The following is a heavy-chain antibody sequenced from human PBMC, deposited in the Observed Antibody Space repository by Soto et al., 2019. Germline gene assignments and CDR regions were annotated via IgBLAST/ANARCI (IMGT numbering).Heavy chain of an antibody. J-gene: IGHJ4*02. D-gene: IGHD6-19*01. CDR1: GFTFSSYE. Sequence: EVQLVESGGGLVQPGGSLRLSCAVSGFTFSSYEVNWVRKAPGKGLEWVSYTSSGDSTIYYADSVKGRFTISRDNAKNSLYLQMNNLRAEDTAVYYCARQNGSGWEGLFDYWGQGTLVNVSS. CDR3: ARQNGSGWEGLFDY. V-gene: IGHV3-48*03. CDR2: TSSGDSTI.